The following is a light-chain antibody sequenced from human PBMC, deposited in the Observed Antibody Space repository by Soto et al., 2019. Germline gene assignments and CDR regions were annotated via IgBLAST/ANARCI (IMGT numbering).Light chain of an antibody. V-gene: IGKV3-15*01. CDR2: GAS. CDR3: QQYNNWPLT. Sequence: EIVMMQSPATLSVSPGERATLSCRASQSVSSNLAWYQHKPGQAPRLLIYGASTRATGIPARFSGSGSGTEFTLTISSLQSEDFAVYYCQQYNNWPLTFSGGSKVEIK. J-gene: IGKJ4*01. CDR1: QSVSSN.